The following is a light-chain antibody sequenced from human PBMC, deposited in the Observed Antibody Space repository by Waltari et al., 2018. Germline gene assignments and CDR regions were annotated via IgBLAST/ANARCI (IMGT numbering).Light chain of an antibody. CDR3: QQYNNWPLT. V-gene: IGKV3-15*01. CDR1: QSISSN. Sequence: EIVMTQSQATLSVPPGEGATLSCRASQSISSNLAWYQQTPGPAPRLLIYGASTRATGIPARFSGSGSGTEFTLTISSLQSEDFAVYYCQQYNNWPLTFGGGTKVEIK. CDR2: GAS. J-gene: IGKJ4*01.